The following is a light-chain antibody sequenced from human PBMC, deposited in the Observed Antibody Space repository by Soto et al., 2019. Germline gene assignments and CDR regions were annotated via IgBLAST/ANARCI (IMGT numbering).Light chain of an antibody. V-gene: IGKV3-20*01. Sequence: DIVLTQSAGPLSLSPGERATLSCRASQSVSSSYLAWYQQKPGQAPRLLIYGASSRATGIPDRFSGSWSGTDCTLTISRLEPEDVAVYYCQQYGSSPLTLGGGTKVDIK. CDR2: GAS. J-gene: IGKJ4*01. CDR1: QSVSSSY. CDR3: QQYGSSPLT.